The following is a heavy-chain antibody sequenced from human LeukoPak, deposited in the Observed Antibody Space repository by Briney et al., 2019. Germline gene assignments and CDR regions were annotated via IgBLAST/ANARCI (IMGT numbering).Heavy chain of an antibody. J-gene: IGHJ6*03. Sequence: GGSLRLSCAASGFTFSSYGMHWVRQAPGKGLEWVAVISYDGSNKYYADSVKGRFTISRDNSKNTLYLQMNSLRAEDTAVYYCARGLGLWFGELLPGPYYYYMDVWGKGTTVTISS. CDR2: ISYDGSNK. CDR3: ARGLGLWFGELLPGPYYYYMDV. CDR1: GFTFSSYG. V-gene: IGHV3-30*03. D-gene: IGHD3-10*01.